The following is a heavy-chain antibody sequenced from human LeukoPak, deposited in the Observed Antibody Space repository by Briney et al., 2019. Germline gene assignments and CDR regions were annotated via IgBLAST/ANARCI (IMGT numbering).Heavy chain of an antibody. CDR2: IIPILGIA. J-gene: IGHJ4*02. CDR1: GGTFSSYT. Sequence: SVKVSCKASGGTFSSYTISWGRQAPGQGREGMGRIIPILGIANYAQKFQGRVTITADKSTSTAYMELSSLRSEDTAVYYCARTGKGLSWGNWGQGTLVTVSS. CDR3: ARTGKGLSWGN. V-gene: IGHV1-69*02. D-gene: IGHD3-16*01.